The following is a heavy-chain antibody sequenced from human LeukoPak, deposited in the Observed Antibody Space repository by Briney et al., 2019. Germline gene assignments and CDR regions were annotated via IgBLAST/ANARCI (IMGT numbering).Heavy chain of an antibody. CDR3: ARGGGGGGYFDWYDVY. J-gene: IGHJ4*02. V-gene: IGHV4-39*07. Sequence: SETLSLTCTVSGGSISSSSYYWGWIRQPPGKGLEWIGSIYYSGSTYYNPSLQSRVTISVDTSKNQFSLKLSSVTAADTAVYYCARGGGGGGYFDWYDVYWGQGTLVTVSS. CDR2: IYYSGST. CDR1: GGSISSSSYY. D-gene: IGHD3-9*01.